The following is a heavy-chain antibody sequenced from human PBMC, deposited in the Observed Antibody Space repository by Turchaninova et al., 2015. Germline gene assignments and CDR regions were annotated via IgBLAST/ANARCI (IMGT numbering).Heavy chain of an antibody. Sequence: SIGDSGFSLRRSAMSWDRQDPGKGLGWVSAIIGNGGSTYYANSVKGRFTISRDNSKNTLYLQMNSLRAEDTAVYYCAKDHSSSWYFDIWGQGTMVTVSS. CDR2: IIGNGGST. CDR1: GFSLRRSA. V-gene: IGHV3-23*01. J-gene: IGHJ3*02. CDR3: AKDHSSSWYFDI. D-gene: IGHD6-13*01.